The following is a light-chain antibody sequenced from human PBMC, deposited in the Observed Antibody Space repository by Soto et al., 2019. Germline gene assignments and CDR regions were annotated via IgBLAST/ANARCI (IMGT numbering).Light chain of an antibody. CDR1: QSVSSSY. CDR3: QQYGRSPTWT. V-gene: IGKV3-20*01. J-gene: IGKJ1*01. Sequence: EIVLTQSPGTLSLSPGERATLSCRASQSVSSSYLAWYQQKPGQAPRLLIYGASSWATGIPDRFSGSGSGTDFTLTISRLEPEECAVYYCQQYGRSPTWTFGQGTKVDIK. CDR2: GAS.